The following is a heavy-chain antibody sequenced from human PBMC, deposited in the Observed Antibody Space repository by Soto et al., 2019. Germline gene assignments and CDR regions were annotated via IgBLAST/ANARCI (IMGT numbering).Heavy chain of an antibody. D-gene: IGHD2-21*02. V-gene: IGHV3-23*01. CDR2: ISGSVNQI. J-gene: IGHJ3*01. CDR1: GFTFDDYA. Sequence: EVQLSQSGGGLVRPGGSLRLSCAGSGFTFDDYAINWVRPAQGKGLDWVSGISGSVNQIDDTDSGEGRFIIYRDDSKNTVFLQINGLRAEDTAVDFCATKQDCNRPDPCAFDVWGPGTTVTV. CDR3: ATKQDCNRPDPCAFDV.